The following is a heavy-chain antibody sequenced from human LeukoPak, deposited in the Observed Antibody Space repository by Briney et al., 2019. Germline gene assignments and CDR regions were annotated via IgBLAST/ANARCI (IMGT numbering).Heavy chain of an antibody. Sequence: ASVKVSCKASGYTFTSYYMHWVRQAPGQGLEWMGIINPSGGSTSYAQKFQGRVTMTRDTSTSTVYMELSSLRSEDTAAYYCATSVAGTGYYFDYWGQGTLVTVSS. CDR3: ATSVAGTGYYFDY. CDR1: GYTFTSYY. D-gene: IGHD6-19*01. CDR2: INPSGGST. J-gene: IGHJ4*02. V-gene: IGHV1-46*01.